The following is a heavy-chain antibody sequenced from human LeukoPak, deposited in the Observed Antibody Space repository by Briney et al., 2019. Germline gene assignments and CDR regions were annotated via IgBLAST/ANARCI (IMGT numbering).Heavy chain of an antibody. J-gene: IGHJ6*04. Sequence: SVKVSCKASGGTFSSYAISWVRQAPRQGLEWMGGIIPIFGTANYAQKFQGRVTITADESTSTAYMELSSLRSEDTAVYYCARRLLGYCSSTSCYMYYGMDVWGKGTTVTVSS. CDR3: ARRLLGYCSSTSCYMYYGMDV. CDR2: IIPIFGTA. D-gene: IGHD2-2*02. V-gene: IGHV1-69*13. CDR1: GGTFSSYA.